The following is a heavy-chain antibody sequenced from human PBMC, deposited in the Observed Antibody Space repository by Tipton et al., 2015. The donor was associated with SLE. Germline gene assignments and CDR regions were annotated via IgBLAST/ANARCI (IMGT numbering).Heavy chain of an antibody. CDR3: ARDESTYYYSYGMDV. V-gene: IGHV3-23*01. CDR1: GFTFSTYA. J-gene: IGHJ6*02. D-gene: IGHD2-2*01. CDR2: ISGSGGTP. Sequence: SLRLSCAASGFTFSTYAMTWVRQAPGKGLEWVSTISGSGGTPYYTDSVKGRFTISRDNSKNRLYLLMNSLRAEDTAVYFCARDESTYYYSYGMDVWGQGATVTVSS.